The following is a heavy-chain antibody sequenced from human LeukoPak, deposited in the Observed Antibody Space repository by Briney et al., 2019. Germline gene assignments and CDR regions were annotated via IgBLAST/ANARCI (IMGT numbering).Heavy chain of an antibody. CDR1: GFTFGGYW. V-gene: IGHV3-7*01. CDR2: MDQDGSEI. CDR3: ARDRGYSTFDS. J-gene: IGHJ4*02. D-gene: IGHD4-23*01. Sequence: AGGSLRLSCAGSGFTFGGYWMSWVRQAPGKRPEWVANMDQDGSEINYLDSVKGRFTISRDNAKNALYLWMNGLRADDTAVYYCARDRGYSTFDSWGQGVLVTVSS.